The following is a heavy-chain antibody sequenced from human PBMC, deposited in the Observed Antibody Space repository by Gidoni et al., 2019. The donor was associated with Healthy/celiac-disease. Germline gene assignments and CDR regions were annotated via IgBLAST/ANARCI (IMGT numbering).Heavy chain of an antibody. CDR1: GSTFEDNA. V-gene: IGHV3-43D*04. D-gene: IGHD4-17*01. J-gene: IGHJ4*02. Sequence: VQLVESGGVVVRPGGSLRLTCVASGSTFEDNAMHWVRHAPGKVLEWVSLISWDGDSTYYADSVKGRFTISRDNSKNSLYLQMNSLRAEDTALYYCAKESTVTTLDYWGQGTLVTVSS. CDR2: ISWDGDST. CDR3: AKESTVTTLDY.